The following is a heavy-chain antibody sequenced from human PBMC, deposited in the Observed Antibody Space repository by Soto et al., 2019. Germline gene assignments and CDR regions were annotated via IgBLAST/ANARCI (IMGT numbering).Heavy chain of an antibody. Sequence: PTQTRSPTCIVSGSSIDSGDYYWPWVRQPPGTGLEWSGNIFHSGTTYYTPCLQGRVTISLDTSKNHFSLKLSSVTPAGTAVYYCARDRYYVSGTYYNCSSGMDVWGQGTTVNVSS. CDR3: ARDRYYVSGTYYNCSSGMDV. CDR2: IFHSGTT. J-gene: IGHJ6*02. V-gene: IGHV4-30-4*01. D-gene: IGHD3-10*01. CDR1: GSSIDSGDYY.